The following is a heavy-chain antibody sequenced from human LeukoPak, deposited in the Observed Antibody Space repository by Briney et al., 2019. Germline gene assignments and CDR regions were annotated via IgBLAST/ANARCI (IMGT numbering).Heavy chain of an antibody. J-gene: IGHJ4*02. V-gene: IGHV4-38-2*02. CDR1: GDSISSGYY. CDR2: IYHSGTT. CDR3: ARDLRYYETLTGRPFEY. D-gene: IGHD3-9*01. Sequence: SEILSLTCTVSGDSISSGYYWGWIRQSPGKGLEWIGSIYHSGTTYYNPSLNSRVTMSVDKSKNQFSLKLTSVTAADTAVYFCARDLRYYETLTGRPFEYWGQGTLVTVSS.